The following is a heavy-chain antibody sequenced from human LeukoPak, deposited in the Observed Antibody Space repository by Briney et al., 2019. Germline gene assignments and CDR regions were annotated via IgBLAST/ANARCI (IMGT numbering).Heavy chain of an antibody. D-gene: IGHD6-13*01. CDR1: GFTFSDYY. V-gene: IGHV3-21*01. Sequence: GGSLRLSCAASGFTFSDYYMSWVRQAPGKGLEWVSSISSSSSYIYYADSVKGRFTISRDNAKNSLYLQMNSLRAEDTAVYYCASSYSSPGAFDIWGQGTMVTVSS. CDR2: ISSSSSYI. J-gene: IGHJ3*02. CDR3: ASSYSSPGAFDI.